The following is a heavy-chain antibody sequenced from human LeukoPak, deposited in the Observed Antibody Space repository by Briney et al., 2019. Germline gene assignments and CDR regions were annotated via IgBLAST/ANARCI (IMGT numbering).Heavy chain of an antibody. J-gene: IGHJ6*03. V-gene: IGHV3-48*03. Sequence: PGGSLRLSCAASGFTFSSYEMNWVRQAPGKGLEWVSYISSSGSTIYYADSVKGRFTTSRDNAKNSLYLQMNSLRAEDTAVYYCAREQLAAPPDYYYMDVWGKGTTVTVSS. CDR2: ISSSGSTI. D-gene: IGHD6-6*01. CDR3: AREQLAAPPDYYYMDV. CDR1: GFTFSSYE.